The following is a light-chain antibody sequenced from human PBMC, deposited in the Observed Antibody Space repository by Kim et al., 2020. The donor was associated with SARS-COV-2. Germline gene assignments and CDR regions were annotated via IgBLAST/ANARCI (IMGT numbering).Light chain of an antibody. J-gene: IGLJ2*01. V-gene: IGLV3-19*01. CDR1: SLKTYY. CDR3: NSRDNSGDHVV. CDR2: GKN. Sequence: SSELTQDPALSVALGQTVRITCQGDSLKTYYATWYQQKPGQAPIVVIYGKNNRPSGIPDRFSGSSSGNTASLTVTGAQAVDEADYYCNSRDNSGDHVVFG.